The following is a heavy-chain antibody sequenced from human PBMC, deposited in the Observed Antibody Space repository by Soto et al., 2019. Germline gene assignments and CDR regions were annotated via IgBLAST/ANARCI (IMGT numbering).Heavy chain of an antibody. D-gene: IGHD2-15*01. CDR2: ISSTRSVI. V-gene: IGHV3-21*06. CDR3: LRGGRGYTRDDVLDA. CDR1: GFTFMSYS. Sequence: EVQLVESGGGLVKPGGSLRLSCVDSGFTFMSYSMNWVRQAPGKGLEWVASISSTRSVIWYADSLKGRFTISRDNAKNSLFLQMDSLRADDTAVYYSLRGGRGYTRDDVLDAWGHGTMVTFSS. J-gene: IGHJ3*01.